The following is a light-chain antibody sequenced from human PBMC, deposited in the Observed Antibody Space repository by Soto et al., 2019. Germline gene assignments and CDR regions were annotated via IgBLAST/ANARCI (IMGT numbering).Light chain of an antibody. J-gene: IGLJ1*01. CDR3: WSYAGSSASHNYV. CDR1: SSDVGRYNL. V-gene: IGLV2-23*01. CDR2: ECS. Sequence: QSALTQPASVSGSPGQSITISCTGTSSDVGRYNLVSWYQQHPGKDPKLMISECSERPSGLSDRFSGYKAGNTASLTISGLQAEDEADYYCWSYAGSSASHNYVFGTGTKLTVL.